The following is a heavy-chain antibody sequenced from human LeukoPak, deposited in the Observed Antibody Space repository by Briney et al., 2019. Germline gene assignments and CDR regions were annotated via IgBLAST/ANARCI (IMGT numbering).Heavy chain of an antibody. D-gene: IGHD5-24*01. CDR1: GFTFSSHN. CDR3: TRVGYIDEGIDY. CDR2: IKQDGSKK. J-gene: IGHJ4*02. V-gene: IGHV3-7*04. Sequence: GGSLRLSCAASGFTFSSHNMNWVRQAPGKGLEWVANIKQDGSKKSYVDSVKGRFTISRDNAKNSLYLQMNSLRAEDTAIYYCTRVGYIDEGIDYWGQGTLVTVSS.